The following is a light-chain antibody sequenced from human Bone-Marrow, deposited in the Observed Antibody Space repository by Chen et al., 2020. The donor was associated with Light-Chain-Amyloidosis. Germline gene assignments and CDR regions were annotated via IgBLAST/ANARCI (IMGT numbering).Light chain of an antibody. CDR1: SGYIASNY. Sequence: NFVLIPPHSVSESPGKTVTISCTRSSGYIASNYVHWYQQRPGRSPTIVIYDDNQRPSGVPDRFSGSIDRSSNSASLTISGLKTEDEGDYYCQSYDIAKVFGGGTKVTVL. CDR2: DDN. V-gene: IGLV6-57*01. J-gene: IGLJ2*01. CDR3: QSYDIAKV.